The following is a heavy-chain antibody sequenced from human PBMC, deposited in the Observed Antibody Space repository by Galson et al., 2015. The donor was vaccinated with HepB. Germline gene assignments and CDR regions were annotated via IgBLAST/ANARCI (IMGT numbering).Heavy chain of an antibody. Sequence: SLRLSCAASGFTFSSHDMHWVRQSTGQGLEWVSAIGAPGDTYYPASVQGRFTISRENAKNSLYLQMNSLTARDTAVYYCARGAYGDANWSFDLWGRGTLVTVSS. D-gene: IGHD4-17*01. V-gene: IGHV3-13*04. CDR3: ARGAYGDANWSFDL. CDR2: IGAPGDT. CDR1: GFTFSSHD. J-gene: IGHJ2*01.